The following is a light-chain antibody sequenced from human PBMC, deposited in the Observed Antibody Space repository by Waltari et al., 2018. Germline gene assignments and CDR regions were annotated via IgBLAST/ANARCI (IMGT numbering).Light chain of an antibody. Sequence: QSALTQPPSASGAPGQSVSISCPGTSSDIGGYDHVPSYQQYPGKAPTLIIYDVNQRPSGVSGRFSGSKSGNRASLTVSGLQAEDEAVYFCSSYVGNINLRVFGGGTQLTVL. V-gene: IGLV2-8*01. CDR3: SSYVGNINLRV. CDR1: SSDIGGYDH. J-gene: IGLJ3*02. CDR2: DVN.